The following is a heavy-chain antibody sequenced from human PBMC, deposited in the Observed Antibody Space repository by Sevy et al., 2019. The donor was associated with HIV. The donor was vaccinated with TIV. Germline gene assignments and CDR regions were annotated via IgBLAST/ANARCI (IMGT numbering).Heavy chain of an antibody. Sequence: GGSLRLSCAASGFTFSSYYMNWVRQAPGKGLEWVSSVSGLSNYIYYADSMKGRFTISRDNAKDSLYLQMNSLRAEDTAIYYCAIRLINWDGVDVWGQGTTVTVSS. CDR3: AIRLINWDGVDV. J-gene: IGHJ6*02. CDR2: VSGLSNYI. V-gene: IGHV3-21*01. CDR1: GFTFSSYY. D-gene: IGHD7-27*01.